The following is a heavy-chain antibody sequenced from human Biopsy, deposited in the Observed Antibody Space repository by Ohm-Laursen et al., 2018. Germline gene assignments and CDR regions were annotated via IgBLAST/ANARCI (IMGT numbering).Heavy chain of an antibody. CDR1: GGSISNNNYY. V-gene: IGHV4-39*01. CDR3: ARDYDTSGYYYVS. D-gene: IGHD3-22*01. J-gene: IGHJ5*02. Sequence: TLSLTCTVSGGSISNNNYYWGWIRQPPGKGLEWIGSIFYRGSTHHKPSLKSRVNISVDTSKNQFSLKLSSVTAADTAVYYCARDYDTSGYYYVSWGQGTLVTVSS. CDR2: IFYRGST.